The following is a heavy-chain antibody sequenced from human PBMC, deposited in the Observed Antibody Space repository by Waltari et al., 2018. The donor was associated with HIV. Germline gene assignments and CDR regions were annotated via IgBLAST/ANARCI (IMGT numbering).Heavy chain of an antibody. J-gene: IGHJ4*02. V-gene: IGHV3-74*01. CDR2: INSEGSST. CDR1: GFPFSSHW. Sequence: EVPLVESGGGLVQPGGSLRLSCAASGFPFSSHWMHWVRQAPGKGLVWVSRINSEGSSTSYADSVKGRFTISRDNAKNTLYLQMNSLRVEDTAVYYCARGDGYAYPNWGQGTLVTVSS. D-gene: IGHD5-12*01. CDR3: ARGDGYAYPN.